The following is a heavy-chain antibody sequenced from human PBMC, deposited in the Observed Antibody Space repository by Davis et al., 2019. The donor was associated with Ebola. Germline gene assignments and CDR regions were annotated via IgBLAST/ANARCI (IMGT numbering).Heavy chain of an antibody. Sequence: GWVRQAPGKGLEWIATIYYGGNTYYDPSPQSRVTISVDTSKNQFSLRVISVTAADTAVYYCARLFGAAAHHFDYWGQGTLVTVSS. V-gene: IGHV4-39*01. J-gene: IGHJ4*02. CDR3: ARLFGAAAHHFDY. D-gene: IGHD3-16*01. CDR2: IYYGGNT.